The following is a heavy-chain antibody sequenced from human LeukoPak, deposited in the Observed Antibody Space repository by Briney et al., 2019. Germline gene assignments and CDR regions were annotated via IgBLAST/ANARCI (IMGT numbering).Heavy chain of an antibody. Sequence: PGRALRLSCAASGFTFSRYGMQCGRDALGKGLEWVALISIDGVKKDYADSVRGRFTISRDSSQNTLYLKMNSLRAEDTAVYYCAKDRGSSSAAYGMDVWGQGTTVTVSS. CDR1: GFTFSRYG. V-gene: IGHV3-30*18. D-gene: IGHD6-13*01. CDR2: ISIDGVKK. CDR3: AKDRGSSSAAYGMDV. J-gene: IGHJ6*02.